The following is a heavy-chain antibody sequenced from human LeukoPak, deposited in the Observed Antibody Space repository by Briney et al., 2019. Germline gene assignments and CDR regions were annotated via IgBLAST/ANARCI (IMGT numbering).Heavy chain of an antibody. CDR3: AGYSSSWYQSYFDY. V-gene: IGHV4-39*07. D-gene: IGHD6-13*01. Sequence: KPSETLSLTCTVSGGSISRSSYYWGWIRQPPGKGLEWIGSIYYSGSAYYNPSLKSRVTMSVDTSKNQFSLKLSSVTAADTAVSSCAGYSSSWYQSYFDYWGQGTLVTVSS. J-gene: IGHJ4*02. CDR1: GGSISRSSYY. CDR2: IYYSGSA.